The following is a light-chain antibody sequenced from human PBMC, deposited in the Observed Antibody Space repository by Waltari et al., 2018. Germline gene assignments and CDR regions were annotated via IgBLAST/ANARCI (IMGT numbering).Light chain of an antibody. J-gene: IGKJ2*01. CDR1: QAIGNK. CDR3: QQLTEYPRT. CDR2: SAS. V-gene: IGKV1-9*01. Sequence: DIQLTQSPSFLSASVGDTVTITCRASQAIGNKLGWYQQKRGQAPRVLIYSASTLQRGVPSRFSGSGSGADFTLTIAGLQHEDVATYYCQQLTEYPRTFGRGTKLDIQ.